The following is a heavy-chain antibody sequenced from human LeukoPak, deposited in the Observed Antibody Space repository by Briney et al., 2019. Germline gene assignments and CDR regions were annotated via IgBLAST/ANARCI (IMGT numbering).Heavy chain of an antibody. CDR3: ARLRGAMTPVTSDFDY. J-gene: IGHJ4*02. D-gene: IGHD4-17*01. V-gene: IGHV4-39*01. CDR2: GFYSESA. CDR1: GGSISGSSYY. Sequence: SETLSLTCTVSGGSISGSSYYWAWIRQPPGKGLEWIGSGFYSESAYYNPSLESRVTISVDTSRNQFSLNLSSVTAADTAVYYCARLRGAMTPVTSDFDYWGQGTLVTVSS.